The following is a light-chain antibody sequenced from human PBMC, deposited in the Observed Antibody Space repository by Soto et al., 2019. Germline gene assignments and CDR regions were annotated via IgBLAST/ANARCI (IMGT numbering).Light chain of an antibody. J-gene: IGKJ5*01. V-gene: IGKV3D-20*02. CDR3: QQRSNWPLT. Sequence: VLSQSPAILSLSPVERDTLXCRSSQSVPSTYFAWYQQKAGQPPRLLISGTSNRATGIPDRFSGSGSGTDFTLTISRLEPEDFAVYFCQQRSNWPLTFGQGTRLEIK. CDR1: QSVPSTY. CDR2: GTS.